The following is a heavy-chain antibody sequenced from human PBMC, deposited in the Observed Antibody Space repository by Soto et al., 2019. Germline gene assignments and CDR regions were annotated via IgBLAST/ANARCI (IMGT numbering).Heavy chain of an antibody. CDR1: GGSTRSSDYQ. J-gene: IGHJ4*02. D-gene: IGHD2-21*01. CDR2: VYYNGNT. Sequence: QVQLQESGPGLVKPSETLSLTCTVSGGSTRSSDYQWVWIRQPPGKGLEWIGNVYYNGNTYYTPSLKSRLTRSAATSNNHFSLRLKDVSAADTAVYFFARCGGTSNDRYFDYWGQGTLVTVSS. V-gene: IGHV4-39*02. CDR3: ARCGGTSNDRYFDY.